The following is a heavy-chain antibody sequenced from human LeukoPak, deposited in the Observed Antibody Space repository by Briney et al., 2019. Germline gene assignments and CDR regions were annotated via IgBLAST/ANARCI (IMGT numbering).Heavy chain of an antibody. CDR3: ARAKWVGTTDNWFDP. CDR1: GFTFSSYA. Sequence: GGSLRLSCAASGFTFSSYAMHWVRQAPGKGLEWVAVISYDGSNKYYADSVKGRFTISRDNAKNSLYLQMNSLRAEDTAVYYCARAKWVGTTDNWFDPWGQGTLVTVSS. CDR2: ISYDGSNK. D-gene: IGHD1-1*01. V-gene: IGHV3-30*04. J-gene: IGHJ5*02.